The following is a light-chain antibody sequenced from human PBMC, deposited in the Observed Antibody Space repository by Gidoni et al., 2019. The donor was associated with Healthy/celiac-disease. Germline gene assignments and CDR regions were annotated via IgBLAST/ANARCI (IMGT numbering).Light chain of an antibody. J-gene: IGLJ2*01. Sequence: QSVLTQPPSVSGAPGQRVTIPCTGSSAIIGAGYDVHWYQQLPGTAPKLLIYGNSNRPSGVPDRFSGSKSGTSASLAITGLQAEDEADYCCQSYDSSLSVLFGGGTKLTVL. CDR2: GNS. V-gene: IGLV1-40*01. CDR1: SAIIGAGYD. CDR3: QSYDSSLSVL.